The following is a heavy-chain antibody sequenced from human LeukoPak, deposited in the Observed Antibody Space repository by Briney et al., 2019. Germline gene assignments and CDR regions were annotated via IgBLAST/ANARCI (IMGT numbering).Heavy chain of an antibody. CDR1: GFTFSNYS. CDR3: AKDIGGPNDY. V-gene: IGHV3-21*04. D-gene: IGHD1-26*01. CDR2: ISSSSSYI. J-gene: IGHJ4*02. Sequence: PGGSLRLSCAASGFTFSNYSMNWVRQAPGKGLEWVSSISSSSSYIYYADSVKGRFTISRDNAKNSLYLQMNSLRAEDTAFYYCAKDIGGPNDYWGQGTLVTVSS.